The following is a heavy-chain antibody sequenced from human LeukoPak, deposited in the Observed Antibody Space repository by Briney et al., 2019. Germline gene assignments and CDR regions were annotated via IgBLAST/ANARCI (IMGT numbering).Heavy chain of an antibody. J-gene: IGHJ4*02. Sequence: SETLSLTCTVSGGSISSSSYYWGWIRQPPGKGLEWIGSIFYSGTTYYNPSLKSRVTISVDTSKNQFSLMLSSVTAADTAVYYCTRDSSGYDWFYDYWGQGTLVTVSS. CDR2: IFYSGTT. D-gene: IGHD5-12*01. V-gene: IGHV4-39*02. CDR1: GGSISSSSYY. CDR3: TRDSSGYDWFYDY.